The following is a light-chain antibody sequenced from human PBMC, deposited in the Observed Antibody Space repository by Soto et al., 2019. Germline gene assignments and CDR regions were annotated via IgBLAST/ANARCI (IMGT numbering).Light chain of an antibody. Sequence: IQLTQAPSSLSASVGDRVTVTCRAGQGISSYLGWYQQKPGKAPKLLIYGASTSQSGVPSRFSGSASGTEFTLTISSLQPDDFATYFCQQYSTYSWTFGQGTKVDI. CDR2: GAS. J-gene: IGKJ1*01. CDR1: QGISSY. CDR3: QQYSTYSWT. V-gene: IGKV1-9*01.